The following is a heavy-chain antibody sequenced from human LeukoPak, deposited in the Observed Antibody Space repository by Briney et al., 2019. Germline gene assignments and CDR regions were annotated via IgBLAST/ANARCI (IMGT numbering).Heavy chain of an antibody. V-gene: IGHV4-38-2*02. Sequence: NPSETLSLTCTVFGYSITSAYYWGWIRQPPGKGLEWIGSIYHSGSTYYNPSLKSRVTISVDTSKNQFSLKLSSVTAADTAVYYCARHGKQYYYGSGSYYFPFDYWGQGTLVTVSS. CDR2: IYHSGST. D-gene: IGHD3-10*01. J-gene: IGHJ4*02. CDR1: GYSITSAYY. CDR3: ARHGKQYYYGSGSYYFPFDY.